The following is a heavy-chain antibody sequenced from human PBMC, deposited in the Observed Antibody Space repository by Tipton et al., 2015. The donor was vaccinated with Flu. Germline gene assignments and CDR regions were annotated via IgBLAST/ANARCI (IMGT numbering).Heavy chain of an antibody. CDR2: IIPIFGTT. Sequence: QSGAEVKKPGSSVKVSCEASGGTFSTHAISWVRQAPGQGLEWMGGIIPIFGTTNYAQKFQGRVTITADEFPSTAYMELSSLRSEDTALYFCARGPYYYYSYMDVWGKGTTVTVSS. CDR3: ARGPYYYYSYMDV. V-gene: IGHV1-69*01. CDR1: GGTFSTHA. J-gene: IGHJ6*03.